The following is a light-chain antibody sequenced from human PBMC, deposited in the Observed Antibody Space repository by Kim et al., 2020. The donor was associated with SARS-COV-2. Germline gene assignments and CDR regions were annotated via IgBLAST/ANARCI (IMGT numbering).Light chain of an antibody. J-gene: IGLJ2*01. Sequence: QSVLTQPPSVSGAPGQRVTISCTGSSSNIGAGYDVHWYQQLPGTAPKLLIYGNSNRPSGVPDRFSGSKSGTSASLAITGLQAEDEADYDSSLSAVVFGGGTQLTVL. CDR3: SLSAVV. CDR2: GNS. CDR1: SSNIGAGYD. V-gene: IGLV1-40*01.